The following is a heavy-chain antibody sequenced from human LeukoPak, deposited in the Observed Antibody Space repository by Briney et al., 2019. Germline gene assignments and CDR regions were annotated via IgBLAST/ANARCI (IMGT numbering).Heavy chain of an antibody. Sequence: TSETLSLTCTVSGYSISSGYYWGWIRQPPGKGLEWIGSIYHSGSTYYNPSLKSRVTISVDTSKNQFSLKLSSVTAADTAVYYCAGLFGRYQLLPRVEVYWGQGTLVTVSS. CDR1: GYSISSGYY. J-gene: IGHJ4*02. CDR2: IYHSGST. V-gene: IGHV4-38-2*02. D-gene: IGHD2-2*01. CDR3: AGLFGRYQLLPRVEVY.